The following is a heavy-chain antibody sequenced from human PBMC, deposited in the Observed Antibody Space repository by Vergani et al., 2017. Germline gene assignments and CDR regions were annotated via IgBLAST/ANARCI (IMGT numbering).Heavy chain of an antibody. V-gene: IGHV1-69*09. CDR3: ARGLGFGELFGNWFDP. D-gene: IGHD3-10*01. Sequence: QVQVVQSGAEVKKSGSSVKVSCKASGGTFSSYTISWVRQAPGQGLEWMGRIIPILGIANYAQKFQGRVTITADKSTSTAYMELSSLRSEDTAVYYCARGLGFGELFGNWFDPWGQGTLVTVSS. CDR1: GGTFSSYT. CDR2: IIPILGIA. J-gene: IGHJ5*02.